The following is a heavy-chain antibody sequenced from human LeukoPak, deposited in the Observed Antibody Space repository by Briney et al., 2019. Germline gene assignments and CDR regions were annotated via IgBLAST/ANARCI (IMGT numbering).Heavy chain of an antibody. CDR2: IYYSGST. V-gene: IGHV4-39*07. D-gene: IGHD2-15*01. CDR1: GGSISSSSYY. CDR3: ARVFCSGGSCHSPGGVDY. Sequence: SETLSLTCTVSGGSISSSSYYWGWIRQPPGKGLEWIGSIYYSGSTYYNPSLKSRVTISVDTSKNQFSLKLSSVTAADTAVYYCARVFCSGGSCHSPGGVDYWGQGTLVTVSS. J-gene: IGHJ4*02.